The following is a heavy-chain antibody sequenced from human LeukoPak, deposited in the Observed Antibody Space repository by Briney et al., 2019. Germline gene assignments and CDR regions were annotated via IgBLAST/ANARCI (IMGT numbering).Heavy chain of an antibody. D-gene: IGHD3-22*01. V-gene: IGHV4-30-4*01. J-gene: IGHJ4*02. CDR3: ARGANYYDSSGYFDY. CDR1: GGSISSGDYY. CDR2: IYYSGST. Sequence: SETLSLTCTVSGGSISSGDYYWSWIRQPPGKGLEWIGYIYYSGSTYCNQSLKSRVTISVDTSKNQFSLKLSSVTAADTAVYYCARGANYYDSSGYFDYWGQGTLVTVSS.